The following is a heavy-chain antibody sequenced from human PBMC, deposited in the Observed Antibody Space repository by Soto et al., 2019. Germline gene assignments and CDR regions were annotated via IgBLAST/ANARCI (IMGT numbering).Heavy chain of an antibody. V-gene: IGHV4-34*01. CDR1: GGSFSGYY. CDR3: ARERHDILPAPPWIWYLEL. J-gene: IGHJ2*01. Sequence: QVQLQQWGAGPLRPLETLSLTCGVCGGSFSGYYWSWILQSPGKGLEGIGEINDRGFIKYNPSFKCRDSMSVDTSKTHYSLTLRSATAADPAVSYCARERHDILPAPPWIWYLELWGRGTLVTVSS. D-gene: IGHD1-1*01. CDR2: INDRGFI.